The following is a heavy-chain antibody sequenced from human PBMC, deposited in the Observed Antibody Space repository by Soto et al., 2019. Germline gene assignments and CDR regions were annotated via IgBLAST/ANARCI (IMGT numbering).Heavy chain of an antibody. CDR1: GGSISSHY. V-gene: IGHV4-59*11. Sequence: SETLSLTCTVSGGSISSHYWSWIRQPPGKGLEWIGYIYYSGSTNYNPSLKSRVTISVDTSKNQFSLKLSSVTAADTAVYYCARNYYDSSGYFLFDYWGQGTLVTVSS. CDR2: IYYSGST. J-gene: IGHJ4*02. CDR3: ARNYYDSSGYFLFDY. D-gene: IGHD3-22*01.